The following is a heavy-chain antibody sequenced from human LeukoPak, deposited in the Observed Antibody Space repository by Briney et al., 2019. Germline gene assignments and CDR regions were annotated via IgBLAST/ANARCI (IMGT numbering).Heavy chain of an antibody. CDR3: ARDPDSSGYYPDAFDI. V-gene: IGHV3-7*01. D-gene: IGHD3-22*01. Sequence: GGSLRLSCAASGFTFSSYEMNWVRQAPGKGLKWVASIKEDGSDKYYVDSVKGRFTISRDSAKNSLFLQMNSLRAEDTAVYYCARDPDSSGYYPDAFDIWGQGTMVTVSS. CDR2: IKEDGSDK. CDR1: GFTFSSYE. J-gene: IGHJ3*02.